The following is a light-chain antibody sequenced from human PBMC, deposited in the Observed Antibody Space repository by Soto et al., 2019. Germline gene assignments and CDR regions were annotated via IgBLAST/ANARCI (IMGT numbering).Light chain of an antibody. CDR2: AAS. CDR3: QQYNHWPLT. V-gene: IGKV3-15*01. CDR1: QGLGTN. J-gene: IGKJ4*01. Sequence: EVVTTQSPATLSVSPGERATLSCTASQGLGTNLAWYQQKPGQAPRLLIYAASTRATGVPGRCSGSGSGTECTIPISSLQSEDFAVYYCQQYNHWPLTFGGGTKVEIK.